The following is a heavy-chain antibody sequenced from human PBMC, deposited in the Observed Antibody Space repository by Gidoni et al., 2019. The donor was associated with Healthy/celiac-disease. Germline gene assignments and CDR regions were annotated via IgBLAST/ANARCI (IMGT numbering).Heavy chain of an antibody. CDR1: GYSISSGYY. D-gene: IGHD6-13*01. J-gene: IGHJ1*01. V-gene: IGHV4-38-2*02. CDR3: ASSSPSHDFQH. CDR2: IYHSGST. Sequence: QVQLQESGPGLVKPSETLSLTCTVSGYSISSGYYWGWIRQPPGKGLEWIGSIYHSGSTYYNPSLKSRVTISVDTSKNQFSLKLSSVTAADTAVYYCASSSPSHDFQHWGQGTLVTVSS.